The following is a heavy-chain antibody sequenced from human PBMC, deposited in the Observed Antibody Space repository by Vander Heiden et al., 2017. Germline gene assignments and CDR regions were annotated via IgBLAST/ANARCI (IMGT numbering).Heavy chain of an antibody. V-gene: IGHV1-46*01. CDR2: FSPRGGAI. Sequence: QVPLVQSGAEAHKPRASVKVSCKASGYIFTLYYTHWVRQAPGPGLEWMGVFSPRGGAISYAHKFQGRVTMIMDTSTSTVYLEMRSLRSDDTSVYDCARADFDWFDPWCQGTLVTVSS. CDR1: GYIFTLYY. J-gene: IGHJ5*02. CDR3: ARADFDWFDP. D-gene: IGHD3-3*01.